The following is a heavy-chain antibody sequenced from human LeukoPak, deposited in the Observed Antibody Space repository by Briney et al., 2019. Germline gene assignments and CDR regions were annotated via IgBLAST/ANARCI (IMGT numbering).Heavy chain of an antibody. V-gene: IGHV5-51*01. CDR2: IYPGDFDN. J-gene: IGHJ4*02. D-gene: IGHD6-19*01. CDR1: GYGFTTNW. Sequence: GESLKISCKGSGYGFTTNWIGWVRQTPGKGLEWMGIIYPGDFDNRYSPSFQGHVTISVDNSISTAYLQWSSLRASDTAMYYCARLGGGASGWYEGGGDFDCWGQGTLVTVSS. CDR3: ARLGGGASGWYEGGGDFDC.